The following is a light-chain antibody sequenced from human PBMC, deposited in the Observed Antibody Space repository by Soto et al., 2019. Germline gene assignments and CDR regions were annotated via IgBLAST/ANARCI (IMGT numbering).Light chain of an antibody. CDR1: NAHVATSNF. J-gene: IGLJ1*01. V-gene: IGLV2-14*03. CDR3: TSYRSGPLYV. Sequence: PSLPSSVCGSPGQASTISCTGINAHVATSNFVSWYQHHPGKAPILILYDVTHRPSGISTRFSGSKYGDTASLTISGLQAEDEAHYCCTSYRSGPLYVCGTGTTVT. CDR2: DVT.